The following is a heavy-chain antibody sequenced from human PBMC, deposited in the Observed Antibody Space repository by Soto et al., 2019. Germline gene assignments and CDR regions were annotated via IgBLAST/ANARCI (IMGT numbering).Heavy chain of an antibody. CDR2: IWYDGSNK. V-gene: IGHV3-33*01. CDR3: ARSAFGAGDIVVVVAAAGAFDI. D-gene: IGHD2-15*01. Sequence: PGGSPRLSCAASGFPFSSYGMHWVRQAPGKGLEWVAVIWYDGSNKYYADSVKGRFTISRDNSKNTLYLQMNSLRAEDTAVYYCARSAFGAGDIVVVVAAAGAFDIWGQGTMVTVSS. CDR1: GFPFSSYG. J-gene: IGHJ3*02.